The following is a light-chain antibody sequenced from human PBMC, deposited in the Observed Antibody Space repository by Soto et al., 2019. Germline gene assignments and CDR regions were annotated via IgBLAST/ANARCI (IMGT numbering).Light chain of an antibody. J-gene: IGKJ5*01. CDR1: QTVTRSY. Sequence: EIVLTQSPATLSLSPGERATLSCRASQTVTRSYLAWYQHKPGQAPRLLISGISRRAPGIPDRFSGDGSGTDFTLTISRLEPEDYAVYYCHQYDGSPITFGQGTRLEI. CDR3: HQYDGSPIT. CDR2: GIS. V-gene: IGKV3-20*01.